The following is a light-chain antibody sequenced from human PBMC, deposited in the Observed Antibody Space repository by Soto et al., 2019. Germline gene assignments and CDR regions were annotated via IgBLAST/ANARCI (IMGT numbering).Light chain of an antibody. CDR2: EVT. CDR1: STDIGAYNY. Sequence: SALTQPASVSGSPGQSITISCTGTSTDIGAYNYVSWYQQHPGKAPKLLIYEVTNRPSGVSNRFSGSKSGNTASLTISGLQAEDEANYYCSSYTGSSTLVFGTGTKVTV. CDR3: SSYTGSSTLV. V-gene: IGLV2-14*01. J-gene: IGLJ1*01.